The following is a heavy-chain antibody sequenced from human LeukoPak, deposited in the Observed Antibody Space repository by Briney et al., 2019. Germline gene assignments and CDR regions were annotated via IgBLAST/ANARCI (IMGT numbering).Heavy chain of an antibody. D-gene: IGHD6-19*01. V-gene: IGHV3-23*01. CDR2: ISGSGGDT. CDR3: VKDSVVVAGLVNYFDY. J-gene: IGHJ4*02. Sequence: GGSLRLSCAGSGFTFSSYSMNWVRQAPGKGLEWVSAISGSGGDTFYTDSVKGRFTISRDNSKNTLYLQMKGLRAEDTAVYYCVKDSVVVAGLVNYFDYWGQGTLVTVSS. CDR1: GFTFSSYS.